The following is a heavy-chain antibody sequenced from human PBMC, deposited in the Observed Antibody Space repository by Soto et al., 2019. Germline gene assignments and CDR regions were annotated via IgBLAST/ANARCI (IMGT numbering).Heavy chain of an antibody. CDR3: AIGCKQLGVAYYDHYGLDV. V-gene: IGHV4-34*01. CDR1: GGSFNDYY. Sequence: PSETLSVTWAVYGGSFNDYYWSWIRQPPGKGLEWIGEINHSGSTNYNPSLKSRVTISVDMSKNQFSLKLNSMTAADTAVYYCAIGCKQLGVAYYDHYGLDVWGK. D-gene: IGHD6-13*01. J-gene: IGHJ6*04. CDR2: INHSGST.